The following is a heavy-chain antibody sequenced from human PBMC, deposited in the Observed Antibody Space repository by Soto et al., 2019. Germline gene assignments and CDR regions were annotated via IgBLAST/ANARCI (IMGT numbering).Heavy chain of an antibody. Sequence: KTWCKGAGDSSSTYWVGWVRQIPGKGFEWMGITYPGDSATKYSPSFQGHVTLSSDKSTNTAYLQWSSLRASDAAIYFCAANPRHDTDPLWHYWGQGTLVTVSS. CDR1: GDSSSTYW. V-gene: IGHV5-51*01. J-gene: IGHJ4*02. CDR2: TYPGDSAT. D-gene: IGHD3-16*01. CDR3: AANPRHDTDPLWHY.